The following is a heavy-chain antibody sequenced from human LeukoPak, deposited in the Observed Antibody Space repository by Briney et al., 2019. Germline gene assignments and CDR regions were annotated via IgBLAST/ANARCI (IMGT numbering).Heavy chain of an antibody. CDR2: INPDSGGT. J-gene: IGHJ3*02. CDR3: ARPRATNLVDDGFDI. D-gene: IGHD1-26*01. V-gene: IGHV1-2*06. Sequence: GASVKVSCKASGYTFTDYYIHWVRQAPGQGLEWMGRINPDSGGTNFAQKLQDSVTVTRDTSISTAYMELSTLRSDDTAVYYCARPRATNLVDDGFDIWGQGTIVTVSS. CDR1: GYTFTDYY.